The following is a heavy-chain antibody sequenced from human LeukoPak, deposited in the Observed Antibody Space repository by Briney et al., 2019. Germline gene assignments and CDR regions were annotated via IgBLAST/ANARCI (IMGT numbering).Heavy chain of an antibody. D-gene: IGHD2-2*01. Sequence: GASVKVSCKASGGTFSSYAISWVRQAPGQGLEWMGWISAYNGNTNYAQKLQGRVTMTTDTSTSTAYMELRSLRSDDTAVYYCARVVVVPTDKYNFDYWGQGTLVTVSS. CDR1: GGTFSSYA. CDR2: ISAYNGNT. CDR3: ARVVVVPTDKYNFDY. V-gene: IGHV1-18*01. J-gene: IGHJ4*02.